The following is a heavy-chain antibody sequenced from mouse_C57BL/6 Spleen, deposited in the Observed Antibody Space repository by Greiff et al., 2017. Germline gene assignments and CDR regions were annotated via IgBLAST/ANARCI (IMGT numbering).Heavy chain of an antibody. J-gene: IGHJ1*03. Sequence: QVQLQQSGAELVMPGASVKLSCKASGYTFTSYWMHWVKQRPGQGLEWIGEIDPSDSYTNYNQKFKGKSTFTVDKSSSTAYMQLSSLTSEDSAVYYCARSRLGGWYFDVWGTGTTVTVSS. CDR1: GYTFTSYW. CDR3: ARSRLGGWYFDV. V-gene: IGHV1-69*01. CDR2: IDPSDSYT. D-gene: IGHD4-1*01.